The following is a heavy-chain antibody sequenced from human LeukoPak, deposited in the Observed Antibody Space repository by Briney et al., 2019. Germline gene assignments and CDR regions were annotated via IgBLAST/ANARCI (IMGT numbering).Heavy chain of an antibody. CDR1: GYTFTTYG. Sequence: ASVKVSCKASGYTFTTYGINWVRQATGQGLEWMGWMNPNSGNTGYAQKFQGRVTMTRNTSITTAYMEPSSLRSEDTAVYYCARGVRDIVVVPAATENFDYWGQGTLVTVSS. J-gene: IGHJ4*02. CDR3: ARGVRDIVVVPAATENFDY. V-gene: IGHV1-8*01. D-gene: IGHD2-2*01. CDR2: MNPNSGNT.